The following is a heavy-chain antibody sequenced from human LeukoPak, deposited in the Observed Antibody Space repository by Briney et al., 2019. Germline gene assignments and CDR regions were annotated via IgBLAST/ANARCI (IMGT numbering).Heavy chain of an antibody. Sequence: SVKVSCKASGGTFSSYAISWVRQAPGQGLQWMGRIIPIFGTANYAQKFQGRVTITTDESTSTAYMELSSLRSEDTAVYYCARENGAYCGGDCPIDYWGQGTLVTVSS. V-gene: IGHV1-69*05. CDR3: ARENGAYCGGDCPIDY. J-gene: IGHJ4*02. CDR2: IIPIFGTA. D-gene: IGHD2-21*02. CDR1: GGTFSSYA.